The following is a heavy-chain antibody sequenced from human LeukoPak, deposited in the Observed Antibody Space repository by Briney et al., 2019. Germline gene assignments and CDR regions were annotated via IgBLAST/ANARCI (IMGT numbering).Heavy chain of an antibody. CDR1: GYSFTSYW. V-gene: IGHV5-51*01. J-gene: IGHJ4*02. CDR2: IYPGDSDT. D-gene: IGHD4-23*01. CDR3: ARALDFYGGNSEGFFDY. Sequence: KRGESLKISCKGSGYSFTSYWIGWVRQMPGKGLEWMGIIYPGDSDTRYSPSFQGQVTISADKSISTAYLQWSSLKASDTAMYYCARALDFYGGNSEGFFDYWGQGTLVTVSS.